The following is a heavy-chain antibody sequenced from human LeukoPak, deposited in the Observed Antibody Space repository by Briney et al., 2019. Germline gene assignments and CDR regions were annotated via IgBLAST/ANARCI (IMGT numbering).Heavy chain of an antibody. D-gene: IGHD2-15*01. Sequence: SGGSLRLSCAASGFSFSDYYMIWLRQAPGKGLEWLSSINGSADRILYADSAKGRFTISRDNAKNSLFLQMDSLRAEDTAVYFCARDRDVRVVHAHYDAYDMWGKGTVVTVSS. CDR3: ARDRDVRVVHAHYDAYDM. CDR2: INGSADRI. CDR1: GFSFSDYY. J-gene: IGHJ3*02. V-gene: IGHV3-11*01.